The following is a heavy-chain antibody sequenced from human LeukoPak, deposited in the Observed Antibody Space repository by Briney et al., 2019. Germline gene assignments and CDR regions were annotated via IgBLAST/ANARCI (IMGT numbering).Heavy chain of an antibody. Sequence: GGSLRLSCAASGFTFSTYWMHWVRQAPGKGLGWVSRISGDGSATTYADSMKGRFTVSRDNAKNTLYLQLSSLRAEDTAIYYCARTTGGPASTWAFDIWGQGTMVTVS. V-gene: IGHV3-74*01. J-gene: IGHJ3*02. CDR1: GFTFSTYW. D-gene: IGHD6-13*01. CDR2: ISGDGSAT. CDR3: ARTTGGPASTWAFDI.